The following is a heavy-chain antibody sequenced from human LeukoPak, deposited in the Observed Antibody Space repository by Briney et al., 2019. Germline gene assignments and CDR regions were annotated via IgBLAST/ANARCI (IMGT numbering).Heavy chain of an antibody. CDR3: ARESRDGDYGMDV. V-gene: IGHV3-66*01. D-gene: IGHD4-17*01. Sequence: GGSLRLSCAASGFNISSNYMTWVRQAPGKGPEWVSVIYSGGSTYYADSVKDRFTISRDNSKNTLYLQMNTLRAEDTAVYYCARESRDGDYGMDVWGQGTTVTVSS. CDR2: IYSGGST. CDR1: GFNISSNY. J-gene: IGHJ6*02.